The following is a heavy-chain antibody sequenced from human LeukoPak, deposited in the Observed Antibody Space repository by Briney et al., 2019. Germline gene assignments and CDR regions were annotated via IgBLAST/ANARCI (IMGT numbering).Heavy chain of an antibody. CDR1: RVSIRSYY. J-gene: IGHJ5*02. D-gene: IGHD6-19*01. CDR2: IHASGNT. CDR3: ARDSQTGQWLT. Sequence: PSETLSLTCSVFRVSIRSYYWSWIRQSPGKGLEWIGYIHASGNTNLNPSLKSRFTISVDTSKNQFSLKVRSVTAADTAVYYCARDSQTGQWLTWGQGTLVTVSS. V-gene: IGHV4-4*08.